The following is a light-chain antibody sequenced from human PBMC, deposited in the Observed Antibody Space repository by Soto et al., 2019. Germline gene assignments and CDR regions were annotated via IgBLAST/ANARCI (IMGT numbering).Light chain of an antibody. J-gene: IGLJ2*01. CDR2: DVS. CDR1: SSDVGGYNY. Sequence: HSALTQPASVSGSPGQSITISCTGTSSDVGGYNYVSWYQQHPGKAPKLMIYDVSNRPSGVSNRFSGSKSGNTASLTISGLQSEDEADYYCSSYTRSTNVVFGGGTKLTVL. V-gene: IGLV2-14*01. CDR3: SSYTRSTNVV.